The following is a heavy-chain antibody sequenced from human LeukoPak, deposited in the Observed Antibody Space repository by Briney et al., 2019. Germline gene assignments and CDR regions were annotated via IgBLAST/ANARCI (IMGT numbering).Heavy chain of an antibody. CDR3: AKAVYYYDSSGYPRGFDY. J-gene: IGHJ4*02. V-gene: IGHV3-9*01. CDR1: GFTFDGYA. CDR2: ISWNSGSI. D-gene: IGHD3-22*01. Sequence: GRSLRLSCAASGFTFDGYAMHWVRQAPGKGLEWVSGISWNSGSIGYADSVKGRSTVSRDNAKNSLYLQMNSLRAEDTALYYCAKAVYYYDSSGYPRGFDYWGQGTLVTVSS.